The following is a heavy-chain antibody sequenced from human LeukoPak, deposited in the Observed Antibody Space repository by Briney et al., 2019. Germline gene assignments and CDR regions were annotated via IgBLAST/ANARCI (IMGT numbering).Heavy chain of an antibody. Sequence: GGSLRLSCAASGLTFYSHWMSWVRQAPGKGLEWVANIKQDGSEKYHADSVKGRFTISSDNAKDSLYLQMNSLRVEDTAVYYCASGDAFDIWGQGTMVTVSS. CDR3: ASGDAFDI. V-gene: IGHV3-7*01. CDR2: IKQDGSEK. CDR1: GLTFYSHW. J-gene: IGHJ3*02.